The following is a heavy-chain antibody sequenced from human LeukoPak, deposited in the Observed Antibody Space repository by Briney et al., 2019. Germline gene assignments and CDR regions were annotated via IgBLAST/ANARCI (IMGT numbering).Heavy chain of an antibody. Sequence: SETLSLTCTVSGGSISSSSYYWGWIRQPPGKGLEWIGSIYYSGSTYYNPSLKSRVTISVDTSKNQFSLKLNSVTAADTAVYYCARQKAYDILTGYYPNWFDPWGQGTLVTVSS. D-gene: IGHD3-9*01. CDR1: GGSISSSSYY. J-gene: IGHJ5*02. V-gene: IGHV4-39*01. CDR3: ARQKAYDILTGYYPNWFDP. CDR2: IYYSGST.